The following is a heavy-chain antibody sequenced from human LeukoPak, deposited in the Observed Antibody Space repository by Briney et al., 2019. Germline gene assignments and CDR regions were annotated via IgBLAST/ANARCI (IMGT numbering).Heavy chain of an antibody. D-gene: IGHD2-21*02. Sequence: PSETLSLTCAVSGYSISSGYYWGWIRQPPGKGLEWIGSIYHSGSTYYNPSPKSRVTISVDTSKNQFSLKLSSVTAADTAVYYCARAGVTPTYFDYWGQGTLVTVSS. J-gene: IGHJ4*02. CDR3: ARAGVTPTYFDY. V-gene: IGHV4-38-2*01. CDR2: IYHSGST. CDR1: GYSISSGYY.